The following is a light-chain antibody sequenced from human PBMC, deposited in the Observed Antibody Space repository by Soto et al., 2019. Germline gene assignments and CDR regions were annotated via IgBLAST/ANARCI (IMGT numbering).Light chain of an antibody. J-gene: IGLJ2*01. V-gene: IGLV2-14*01. CDR1: SSDVGGYNY. CDR2: EVS. Sequence: SVLTQPASVSGSPGQSITISCTGTSSDVGGYNYVSWYQQHPGKAPKLMIYEVSNRPSGVSNRFSGSKSGNTASLTISGLQAEDEADYYFSSYTSSSTVVFGGGTKVTVL. CDR3: SSYTSSSTVV.